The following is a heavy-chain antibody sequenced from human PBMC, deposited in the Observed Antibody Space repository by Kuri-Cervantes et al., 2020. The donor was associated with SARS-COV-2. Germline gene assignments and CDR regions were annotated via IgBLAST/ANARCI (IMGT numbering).Heavy chain of an antibody. Sequence: GSLRLPCAFYGESFSGYYWNWIRQSPGKGLEWIGEVNRRGSTNYNPSLKSRVTMSVDTSKNQFSLKLSSVTAADTAVYYCAREGLVTAYYYYMDVWGKGTTVTVSS. CDR1: GESFSGYY. CDR3: AREGLVTAYYYYMDV. V-gene: IGHV4-34*01. CDR2: VNRRGST. D-gene: IGHD5-18*01. J-gene: IGHJ6*03.